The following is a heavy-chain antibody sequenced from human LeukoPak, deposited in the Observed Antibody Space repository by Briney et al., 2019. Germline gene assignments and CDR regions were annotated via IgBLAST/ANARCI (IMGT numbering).Heavy chain of an antibody. J-gene: IGHJ3*02. V-gene: IGHV1-18*01. D-gene: IGHD3-3*02. CDR1: GYTFTSYG. CDR3: ASARVLGAFDI. CDR2: ISAYNGNT. Sequence: GASVKVSCKASGYTFTSYGISWVRQAPGQGLEWMGWISAYNGNTNYAQKFQGRVTMTRDTSISTAYMELSRLRSDDTAVYYCASARVLGAFDIWGQGTMVTVSS.